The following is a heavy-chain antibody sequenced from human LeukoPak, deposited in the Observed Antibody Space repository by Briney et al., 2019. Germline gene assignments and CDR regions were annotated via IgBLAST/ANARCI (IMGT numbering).Heavy chain of an antibody. CDR3: AKDQAPYP. CDR1: GLTFSSYA. CDR2: ISGSSGST. Sequence: GGSLRLSCSASGLTFSSYAMSWVRQAPGKGLEWVSTISGSSGSTYYADSVKGRFTISRDNAKNTLYLQMNSLRAEDTAVYYCAKDQAPYPWGQGTRVSVSS. J-gene: IGHJ1*01. D-gene: IGHD3-16*01. V-gene: IGHV3-23*01.